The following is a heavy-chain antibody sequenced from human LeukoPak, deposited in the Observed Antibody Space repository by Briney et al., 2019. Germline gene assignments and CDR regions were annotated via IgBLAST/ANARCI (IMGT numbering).Heavy chain of an antibody. CDR1: GYTFTSYG. Sequence: ASLKISCTASGYTFTSYGISWVRQAPGQGLEWMGWISAHNGNTNYAQKLQGRVTMSTDTSTSTAYMELRSLRSDDTAVYYCARGPGMDIVVVVATRGYFDYWGQGTLVTVSS. V-gene: IGHV1-18*01. D-gene: IGHD2-15*01. CDR2: ISAHNGNT. CDR3: ARGPGMDIVVVVATRGYFDY. J-gene: IGHJ4*02.